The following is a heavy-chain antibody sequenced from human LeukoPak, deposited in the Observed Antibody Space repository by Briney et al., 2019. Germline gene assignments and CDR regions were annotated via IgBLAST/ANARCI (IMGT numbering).Heavy chain of an antibody. V-gene: IGHV3-53*01. J-gene: IGHJ3*02. CDR2: IYSGGST. Sequence: GGSLRLSCAASGFTVSSNYMSWVRQAPGKGLEWVSVIYSGGSTYYADSVKGRFTISRGNSKNTLYLQMNSLRAEDTAVYYCAKDVMIYCSSTRCSRSAFDIWGQGTMVTVSS. CDR3: AKDVMIYCSSTRCSRSAFDI. CDR1: GFTVSSNY. D-gene: IGHD2-2*01.